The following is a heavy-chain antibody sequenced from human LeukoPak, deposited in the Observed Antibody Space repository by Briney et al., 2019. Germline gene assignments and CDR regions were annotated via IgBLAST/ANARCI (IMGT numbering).Heavy chain of an antibody. CDR3: ARAGYCSSTSCYKIDYYYYMDV. D-gene: IGHD2-2*02. V-gene: IGHV4-61*08. Sequence: SETLSLTCTVSGGSISSGGYYWSWIRQPPGKGLEWIGYIYYSGSTNYNPSLKSRVTISVDTSKNQFSLKLSSVTAADTAVYYCARAGYCSSTSCYKIDYYYYMDVWGKGTTVTVSS. J-gene: IGHJ6*03. CDR2: IYYSGST. CDR1: GGSISSGGYY.